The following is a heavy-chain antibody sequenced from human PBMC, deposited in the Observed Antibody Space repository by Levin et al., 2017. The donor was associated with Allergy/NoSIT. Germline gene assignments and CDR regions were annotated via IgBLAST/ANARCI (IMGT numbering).Heavy chain of an antibody. CDR1: GASINRGNYC. CDR3: ASSNYYGSGSFFPTHFFDY. J-gene: IGHJ4*02. Sequence: SCNVSGASINRGNYCWSWIRQHPGKGLEWIGYIYYKGNTYYNPSLSSRVTMSVDMSQNQFSLQLSSVTAADTAVYYCASSNYYGSGSFFPTHFFDYWGQGALVTVSS. V-gene: IGHV4-31*03. CDR2: IYYKGNT. D-gene: IGHD3-10*01.